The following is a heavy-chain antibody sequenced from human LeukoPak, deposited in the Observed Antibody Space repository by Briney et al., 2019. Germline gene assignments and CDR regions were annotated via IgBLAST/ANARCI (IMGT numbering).Heavy chain of an antibody. CDR1: GYSFTSYG. V-gene: IGHV1-18*01. Sequence: PGASVKVSCKASGYSFTSYGISWVRQAPGQGLEWMGWISAYNGNTNYAQKLQGRVTMTTDTSTSTAYMELRSLRSDDTAVYYCARGFGGYVTGYYNSRRTYYFDYWGQGTLVTVSS. CDR2: ISAYNGNT. J-gene: IGHJ4*02. D-gene: IGHD3-9*01. CDR3: ARGFGGYVTGYYNSRRTYYFDY.